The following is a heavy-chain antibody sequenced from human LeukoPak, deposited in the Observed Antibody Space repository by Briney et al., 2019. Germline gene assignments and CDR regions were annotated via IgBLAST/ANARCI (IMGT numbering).Heavy chain of an antibody. V-gene: IGHV1-8*03. CDR2: MNPNSGNT. Sequence: ASVKVSCKASGYTFTGYYMHWVRQATGQGLEWMGWMNPNSGNTGYAQKFQGRVTITRNTSISTAYMELSSLRSEDTAVYYCARVPYGGQLFGEDYMDVWGKGTTVAVSS. J-gene: IGHJ6*03. CDR1: GYTFTGYY. CDR3: ARVPYGGQLFGEDYMDV. D-gene: IGHD3-10*02.